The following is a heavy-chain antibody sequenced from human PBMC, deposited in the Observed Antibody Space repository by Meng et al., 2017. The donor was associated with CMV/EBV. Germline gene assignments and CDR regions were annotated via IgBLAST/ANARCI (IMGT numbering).Heavy chain of an antibody. J-gene: IGHJ4*02. CDR1: GGSISSYY. CDR3: ARFITFGGVIVIDY. V-gene: IGHV4-59*01. D-gene: IGHD3-16*02. CDR2: IYYSGST. Sequence: SETLSLTCTVSGGSISSYYWSWIRQPPGKGLEWIGYIYYSGSTNYNPSLKSRVTISVDTSKNQFSLKLSPVTAADTAVYYCARFITFGGVIVIDYWGQGTLVTVSS.